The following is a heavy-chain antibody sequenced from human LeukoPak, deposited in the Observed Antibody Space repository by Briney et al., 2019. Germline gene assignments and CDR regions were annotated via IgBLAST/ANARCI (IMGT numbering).Heavy chain of an antibody. CDR2: ISYDGSNK. CDR1: GFTFSSYA. CDR3: ARDKAPIQLWAGFDY. D-gene: IGHD5-18*01. J-gene: IGHJ4*02. V-gene: IGHV3-30-3*01. Sequence: PGGSLRLSCAASGFTFSSYAMHWVRQAPGKGLEWVAVISYDGSNKYYADSVKGRFTISRDNSKNTLYLQMNSLRAEDTAVYYCARDKAPIQLWAGFDYWGQGTLVTVSS.